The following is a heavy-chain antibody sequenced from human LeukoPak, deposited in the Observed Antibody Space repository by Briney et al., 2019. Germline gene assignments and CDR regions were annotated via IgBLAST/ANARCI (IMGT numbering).Heavy chain of an antibody. D-gene: IGHD6-6*01. Sequence: GGSLRLSCAASGVTFSSYAMHWVRQAPGQGLEYVSAISSNGGSTYYANSVKGRFTISRDNSKNTLFLQMGSLRAEDMAVYYCARGGSIAARPIDYWGQGTLVTVSS. CDR1: GVTFSSYA. CDR2: ISSNGGST. CDR3: ARGGSIAARPIDY. J-gene: IGHJ4*02. V-gene: IGHV3-64*01.